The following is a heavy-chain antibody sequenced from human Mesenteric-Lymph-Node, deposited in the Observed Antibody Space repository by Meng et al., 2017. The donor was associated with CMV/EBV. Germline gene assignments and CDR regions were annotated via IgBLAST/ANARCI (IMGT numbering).Heavy chain of an antibody. CDR3: ARDGASLATHPYYFDY. J-gene: IGHJ4*02. V-gene: IGHV3-33*01. Sequence: PSKGLEWVAVIWYDGTSEYYADSVKGRFTISRGNSKSTLYLQMNNLRAEDTAVYYCARDGASLATHPYYFDYCGQGTLVTVSS. CDR2: IWYDGTSE.